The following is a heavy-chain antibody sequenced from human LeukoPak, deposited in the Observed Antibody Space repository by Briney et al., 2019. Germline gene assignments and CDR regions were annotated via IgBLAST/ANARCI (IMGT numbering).Heavy chain of an antibody. V-gene: IGHV4-39*01. D-gene: IGHD6-13*01. CDR2: IYYSGNT. Sequence: PSETLSLTCNVSGGSISSSTYYWGWIRQPPGKGLEWIGTIYYSGNTYYNPSLKSRVTISVDTSKNQFSLKLRSVTAADTAVYYCARLGGSSWYFNWFDPWGQGTLVTVSS. CDR3: ARLGGSSWYFNWFDP. J-gene: IGHJ5*02. CDR1: GGSISSSTYY.